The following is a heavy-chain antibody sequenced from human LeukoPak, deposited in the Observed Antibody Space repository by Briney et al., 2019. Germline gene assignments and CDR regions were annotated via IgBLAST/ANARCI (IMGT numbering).Heavy chain of an antibody. CDR1: GFTFSSYS. CDR2: ISSSSSYI. Sequence: GGSLRLSCAASGFTFSSYSMNWVRQAPGKGLEWVSSISSSSSYIYYADSVKGRFTISRDNAKNSLYLQMNSLRAEDMAVYYCARDERYFDWLSGPFDYWGQGTLVTVSS. J-gene: IGHJ4*02. D-gene: IGHD3-9*01. V-gene: IGHV3-21*01. CDR3: ARDERYFDWLSGPFDY.